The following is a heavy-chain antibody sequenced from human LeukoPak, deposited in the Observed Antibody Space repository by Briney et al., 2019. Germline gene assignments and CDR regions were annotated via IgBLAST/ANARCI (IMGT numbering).Heavy chain of an antibody. Sequence: PGGSLRLSCAASGFTFSSYWMYWVRQDPGEGLVWVSRINSDGTSTNYADSVKGRFTFSRDNAKNTLFLQMNSLRAEDTAVYYCARGGIRFIDYWGQGTLVTVSS. CDR3: ARGGIRFIDY. J-gene: IGHJ4*02. CDR2: INSDGTST. CDR1: GFTFSSYW. V-gene: IGHV3-74*01. D-gene: IGHD3-10*01.